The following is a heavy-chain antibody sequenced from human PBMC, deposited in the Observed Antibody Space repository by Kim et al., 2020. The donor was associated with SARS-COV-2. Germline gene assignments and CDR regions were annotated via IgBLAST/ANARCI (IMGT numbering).Heavy chain of an antibody. CDR3: AKGSGDYGAFDS. D-gene: IGHD2-21*02. J-gene: IGHJ4*02. Sequence: YRADSVKGRFTISRDNSKNTLYLHMNSLRAEDTAVYYCAKGSGDYGAFDSWGQGTLVTVSS. V-gene: IGHV3-23*01.